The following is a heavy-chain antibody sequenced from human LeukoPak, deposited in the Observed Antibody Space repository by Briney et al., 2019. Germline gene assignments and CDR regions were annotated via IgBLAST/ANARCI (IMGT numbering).Heavy chain of an antibody. CDR1: GYSISSGYY. J-gene: IGHJ6*03. CDR3: ASLKAFSHCSSTSCYATDYYYYMDV. D-gene: IGHD2-2*01. Sequence: SETLSLTCAVSGYSISSGYYWGWIRQPPGKGLERIGSIYHSGSTYYNPSLKSRVTISVDTSKNQFPLKLSSVTAADTAVYYCASLKAFSHCSSTSCYATDYYYYMDVWGKGTTVTVSS. CDR2: IYHSGST. V-gene: IGHV4-38-2*01.